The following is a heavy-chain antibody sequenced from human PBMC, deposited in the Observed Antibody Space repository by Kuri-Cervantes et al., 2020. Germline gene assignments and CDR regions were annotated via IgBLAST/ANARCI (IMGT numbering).Heavy chain of an antibody. CDR1: GGSISSGDYY. Sequence: SETLSLTCTVSGGSISSGDYYWSWIRQPPGKGLEWIGYIYYSGSTYYNPSLKSRVTISVDTSKNQFSLKLSSVTAADTAVYYCASAQERWLHYWYFDLWGRGTLVTVSS. CDR3: ASAQERWLHYWYFDL. CDR2: IYYSGST. V-gene: IGHV4-30-4*02. D-gene: IGHD5-24*01. J-gene: IGHJ2*01.